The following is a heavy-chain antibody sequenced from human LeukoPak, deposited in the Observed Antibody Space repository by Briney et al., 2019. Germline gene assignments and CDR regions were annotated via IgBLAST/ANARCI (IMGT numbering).Heavy chain of an antibody. Sequence: SETLSLTCTVSGGSISSYYWSWNRQPPGKGLEWIGYIYYSGSTNYNPSLKSRVTISVDTSKNQFSLKLSSVTAADTAVYYCASADTATFFDYWGQGTLVTVSS. CDR3: ASADTATFFDY. V-gene: IGHV4-59*01. D-gene: IGHD5-18*01. CDR1: GGSISSYY. CDR2: IYYSGST. J-gene: IGHJ4*02.